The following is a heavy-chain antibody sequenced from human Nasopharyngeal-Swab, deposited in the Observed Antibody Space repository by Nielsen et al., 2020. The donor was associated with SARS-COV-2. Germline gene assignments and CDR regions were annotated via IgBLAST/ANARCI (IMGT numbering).Heavy chain of an antibody. D-gene: IGHD3-3*01. CDR2: IYYSGST. CDR1: GGSISSGDYY. J-gene: IGHJ4*02. CDR3: ARHVSTTIFGVVIISYFDY. Sequence: SETLSLTCTVSGGSISSGDYYWSWIRQPPGKGLEWIGYIYYSGSTYYNPSLKSRVTISVDTSKNQFSLKLSSVTAADTAVYYCARHVSTTIFGVVIISYFDYWGQGTLVTVSS. V-gene: IGHV4-30-4*01.